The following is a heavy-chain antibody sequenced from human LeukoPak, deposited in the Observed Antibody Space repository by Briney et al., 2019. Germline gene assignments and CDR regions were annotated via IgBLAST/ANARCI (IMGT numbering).Heavy chain of an antibody. J-gene: IGHJ4*02. Sequence: PGRSLRLSCAASGFTFSSYAMHWVRQAPGKGLEWVAVISYDGSNKYYADSVKGRFTISRANSKHTLYLQMNSLRAEDTAVYYCARDSRSSSLKWGQGTLVTVSS. CDR2: ISYDGSNK. CDR1: GFTFSSYA. V-gene: IGHV3-30*04. D-gene: IGHD6-13*01. CDR3: ARDSRSSSLK.